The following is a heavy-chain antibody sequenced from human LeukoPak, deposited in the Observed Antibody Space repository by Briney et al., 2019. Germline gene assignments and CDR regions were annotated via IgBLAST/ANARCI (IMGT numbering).Heavy chain of an antibody. D-gene: IGHD3-9*01. CDR1: GYSFNTYW. CDR3: ARQADYNILTGYFKGHLDY. V-gene: IGHV5-51*01. J-gene: IGHJ4*02. Sequence: GVSLKISCQGSGYSFNTYWIAWVRQMPGNGLEWMGIIYPGDSDTRYSPSFQGQVTISADESFSTAYLQWSSLKASDTAMYYCARQADYNILTGYFKGHLDYWGQGTLVTVSS. CDR2: IYPGDSDT.